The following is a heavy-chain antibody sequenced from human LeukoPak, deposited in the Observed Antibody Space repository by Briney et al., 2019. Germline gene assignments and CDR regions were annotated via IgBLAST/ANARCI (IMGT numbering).Heavy chain of an antibody. CDR3: ARRAFGQLLFDY. V-gene: IGHV4-34*01. D-gene: IGHD2-2*01. CDR1: GGSFSGYY. J-gene: IGHJ4*02. Sequence: SETLSLTCAVYGGSFSGYYWSWIRQPPGKGLEWIGEINHSGSTNYNPSLKSRVTISVDTSKNQFPLKLSSVTAADTAVYYCARRAFGQLLFDYWGQGTLVTVSS. CDR2: INHSGST.